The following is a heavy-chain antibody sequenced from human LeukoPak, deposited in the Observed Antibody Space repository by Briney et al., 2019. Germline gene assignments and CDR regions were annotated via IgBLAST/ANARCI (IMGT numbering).Heavy chain of an antibody. Sequence: SETLSLTCTVSGGSISSSSYYWGWIRQPPGKGLEWIGSIYYSGSTYYNPSLKSRVTISVDTSKNQFSLKLSSVTAADTAAYYCARQKAAAGTFLRHYFDYWGQGTLVTVSS. CDR1: GGSISSSSYY. CDR2: IYYSGST. D-gene: IGHD6-13*01. V-gene: IGHV4-39*01. J-gene: IGHJ4*02. CDR3: ARQKAAAGTFLRHYFDY.